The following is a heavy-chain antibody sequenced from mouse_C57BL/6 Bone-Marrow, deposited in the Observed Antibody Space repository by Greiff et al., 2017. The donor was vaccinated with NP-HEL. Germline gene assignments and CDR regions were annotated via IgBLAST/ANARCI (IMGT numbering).Heavy chain of an antibody. Sequence: QVQLQQSGAELVMPGASVKLSCKASGYTFTSYWMHWVKQRPGQGLEWIGEIDPSDSYTNYNQKFKGKFTLTVDKSASTAYMQLSSLTSEDSAVYYCAKGYYGSSCDYYAMDYWGQGTSVTVSS. CDR2: IDPSDSYT. CDR3: AKGYYGSSCDYYAMDY. J-gene: IGHJ4*01. V-gene: IGHV1-69*01. CDR1: GYTFTSYW. D-gene: IGHD1-1*01.